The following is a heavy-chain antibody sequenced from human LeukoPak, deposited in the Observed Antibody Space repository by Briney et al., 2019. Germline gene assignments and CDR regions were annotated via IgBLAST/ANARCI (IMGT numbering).Heavy chain of an antibody. CDR2: VSGFGTST. D-gene: IGHD6-13*01. V-gene: IGHV3-23*01. CDR1: GFTFSSYA. J-gene: IGHJ4*02. Sequence: PGGSLRLSCAASGFTFSSYAMSSVRQAPGRGLEWVSAVSGFGTSTYYADSVKGRFTISRDNSKNTLYLQMNSLRAEDTAVYYCAKATPATAAFESWGQGTLLTVSS. CDR3: AKATPATAAFES.